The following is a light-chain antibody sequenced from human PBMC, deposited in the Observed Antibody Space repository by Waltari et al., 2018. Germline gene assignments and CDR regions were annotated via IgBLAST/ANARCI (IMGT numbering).Light chain of an antibody. J-gene: IGKJ1*01. CDR1: QSVSSSY. CDR3: QQYGSSPWT. Sequence: EIVLTQSPGTLYLSPGERATLSCRASQSVSSSYLAWYQQNPGQAPRVLVHGASNRCTGITDRFSGSGSGTELTLTISRVGPEDFAVYYGQQYGSSPWTFGQGTKVEI. CDR2: GAS. V-gene: IGKV3-20*01.